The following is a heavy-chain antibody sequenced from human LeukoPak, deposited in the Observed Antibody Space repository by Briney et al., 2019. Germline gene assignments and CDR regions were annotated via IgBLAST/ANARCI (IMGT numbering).Heavy chain of an antibody. CDR1: GFTFRSSW. CDR2: VNRVGIST. D-gene: IGHD3-3*01. V-gene: IGHV3-74*01. CDR3: ARDSFWSGYYPFDY. J-gene: IGHJ4*02. Sequence: GGSLRLSCAASGFTFRSSWIHWVRQDPGKGLVGISRVNRVGISTFYAGSVKGRFTISTDNAKNTVYLQMNSLRAEDTAVYYCARDSFWSGYYPFDYWGQGILVTVSS.